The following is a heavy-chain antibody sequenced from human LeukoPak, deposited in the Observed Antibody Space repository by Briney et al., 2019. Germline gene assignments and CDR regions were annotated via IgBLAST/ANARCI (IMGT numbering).Heavy chain of an antibody. J-gene: IGHJ6*03. CDR3: ARVSDYAFWHYYYMDV. V-gene: IGHV4-34*01. CDR1: GESFSGYF. CDR2: INHSGYT. D-gene: IGHD3-3*01. Sequence: SETLSLTCAVYGESFSGYFWSWIRQPPGKGLEWIGEINHSGYTNYNPSLKSRVTISVDTSKKQFSLRLNSVTAADTAVYYCARVSDYAFWHYYYMDVWGQGTTVTVSS.